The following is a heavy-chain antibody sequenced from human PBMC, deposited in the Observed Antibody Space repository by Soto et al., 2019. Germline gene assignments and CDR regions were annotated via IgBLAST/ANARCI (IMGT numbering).Heavy chain of an antibody. CDR1: GFNFRSYT. V-gene: IGHV3-23*01. D-gene: IGHD5-12*01. CDR3: AKDLGFSGYDFGWYFDL. J-gene: IGHJ2*01. CDR2: ISGRGHMT. Sequence: GGSLRLSCAASGFNFRSYTMNWVRQAPGKGLDWVSGISGRGHMTFFADSVKGRFTISRDNSKNTVYLQMNSLRPEDTAIYYCAKDLGFSGYDFGWYFDLWGRGTLVTVSS.